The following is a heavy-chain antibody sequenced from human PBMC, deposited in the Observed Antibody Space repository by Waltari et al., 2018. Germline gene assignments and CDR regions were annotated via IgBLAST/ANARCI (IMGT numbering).Heavy chain of an antibody. CDR1: GGAISSSIYY. V-gene: IGHV4-39*07. D-gene: IGHD6-6*01. Sequence: QLQLQESGPGLVRPSETLSLTCTVSGGAISSSIYYWGWIRQPPGKGLEWIGKINYSDYTYFNPCLKSRVTISSDTSRNQFSLKLTSVTAADTAVYYCARDPAPSDYFDSWGQGTLVTVSS. CDR3: ARDPAPSDYFDS. CDR2: INYSDYT. J-gene: IGHJ4*02.